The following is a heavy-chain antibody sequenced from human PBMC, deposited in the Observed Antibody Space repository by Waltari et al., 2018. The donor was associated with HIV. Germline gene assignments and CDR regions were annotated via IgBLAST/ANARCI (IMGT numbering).Heavy chain of an antibody. Sequence: GFTFTTYAMHWVRQAPGKGLEWVAFVRYDGSNKYYADSVKGRFTISRDNSKNTLYLQMNSLRADDTAVYYCARDPSPPILYDILTGYYFDYWGQGTLVTVSS. CDR3: ARDPSPPILYDILTGYYFDY. D-gene: IGHD3-9*01. CDR2: VRYDGSNK. CDR1: GFTFTTYA. J-gene: IGHJ4*02. V-gene: IGHV3-30*02.